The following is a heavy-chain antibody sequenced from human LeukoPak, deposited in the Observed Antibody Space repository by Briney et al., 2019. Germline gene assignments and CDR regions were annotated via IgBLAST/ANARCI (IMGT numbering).Heavy chain of an antibody. J-gene: IGHJ4*02. D-gene: IGHD5-12*01. Sequence: GRSLRLSCAASGFTFSSYGMHWVRQAPGKGLEWVAVISYDGSNKYYADSVKGRFTISRDNSKNTLYLQMNSLRAEDTAVYYCAKGQVAVVATSINYWGQGTLVTVSS. CDR3: AKGQVAVVATSINY. CDR1: GFTFSSYG. CDR2: ISYDGSNK. V-gene: IGHV3-30*18.